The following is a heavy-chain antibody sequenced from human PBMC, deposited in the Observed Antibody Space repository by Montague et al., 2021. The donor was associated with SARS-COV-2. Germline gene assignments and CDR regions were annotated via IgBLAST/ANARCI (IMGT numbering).Heavy chain of an antibody. CDR2: ISYSGRT. Sequence: SETLSLTCTVSGGSVSSSPYYWGWIRQPPGRGLGWVGSISYSGRTXFSPSLKSRLTISVDSSENQFSLRLSSVTAADTAVYYCASSYYYGSGTYVYNYYMDVWAKGPRSPSP. J-gene: IGHJ6*03. D-gene: IGHD3-10*01. CDR1: GGSVSSSPYY. V-gene: IGHV4-39*01. CDR3: ASSYYYGSGTYVYNYYMDV.